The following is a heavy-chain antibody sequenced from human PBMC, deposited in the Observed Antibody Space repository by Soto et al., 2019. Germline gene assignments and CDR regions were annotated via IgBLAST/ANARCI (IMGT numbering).Heavy chain of an antibody. CDR3: ARVYPPRIDRLHVRYPPRYYFDY. J-gene: IGHJ4*02. V-gene: IGHV4-39*01. Sequence: SETLSLTCTVSGDSISSSSYYWGWIRQPPGKGLEWIGSIYYSGSTYYTPSLKSRVTISADTSKNQLSLKLSSVTAADTAVYYCARVYPPRIDRLHVRYPPRYYFDYWGQGTLVTVS. CDR1: GDSISSSSYY. CDR2: IYYSGST. D-gene: IGHD4-4*01.